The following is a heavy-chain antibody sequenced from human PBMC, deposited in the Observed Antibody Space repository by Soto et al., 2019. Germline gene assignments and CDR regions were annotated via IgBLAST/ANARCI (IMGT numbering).Heavy chain of an antibody. J-gene: IGHJ6*02. D-gene: IGHD3-10*01. CDR2: ISSSAGTI. CDR3: ASAPYFGSGTYYYYALDV. V-gene: IGHV3-11*01. CDR1: GLTFSDHY. Sequence: QVQLVESGGGLVKPGGSLRLSCAASGLTFSDHYMTWIRQAPGKGLEWISYISSSAGTIYYADSVKGRFTISRDNAKNSLYLQMPNLRAEDTAVYYCASAPYFGSGTYYYYALDVWGQGTTVTVSS.